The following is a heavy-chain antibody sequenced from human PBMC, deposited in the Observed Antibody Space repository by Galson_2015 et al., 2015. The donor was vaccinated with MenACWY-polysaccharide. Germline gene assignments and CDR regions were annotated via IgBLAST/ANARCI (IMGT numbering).Heavy chain of an antibody. D-gene: IGHD5-18*01. Sequence: SLRLSCAASGFPFSSYGMHWVRQAPGKGLEWVAVISYDGSNKYYADSVKGRFTISRDNSKNTLYLQMNSPRAEDTAVYYCAKERINSYGRPNYYGMDVWGQGTTVTVSS. CDR3: AKERINSYGRPNYYGMDV. CDR2: ISYDGSNK. V-gene: IGHV3-30*18. CDR1: GFPFSSYG. J-gene: IGHJ6*02.